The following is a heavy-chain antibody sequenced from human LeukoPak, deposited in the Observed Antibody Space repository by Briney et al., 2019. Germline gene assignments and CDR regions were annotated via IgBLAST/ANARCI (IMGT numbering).Heavy chain of an antibody. J-gene: IGHJ3*02. CDR3: ARLLWGATNDAFDI. V-gene: IGHV1-2*02. CDR2: INPNSGGT. CDR1: GYTFTGYY. D-gene: IGHD3-10*01. Sequence: ASVKVTCKASGYTFTGYYMDWVRQAPGQGLEWMGWINPNSGGTNYAQKFQGRVTMTRDTSISTANMELSRLRSDDTAVYCCARLLWGATNDAFDIWGKGTMVTVSS.